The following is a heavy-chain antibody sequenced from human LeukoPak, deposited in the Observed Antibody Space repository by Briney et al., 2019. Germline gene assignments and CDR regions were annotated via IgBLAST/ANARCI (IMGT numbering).Heavy chain of an antibody. CDR1: GYSISSDYY. J-gene: IGHJ4*02. Sequence: SETLSLTCTVSGYSISSDYYWGWIRQPPGRGLEGIGSIYHSGSTYYNQSLKSRVTISVDTSKNQFSLKLSSVTAADTDVYYCARVSLGYCTNGVCGGHFDYWGQGTLVSVSS. D-gene: IGHD2-8*01. CDR3: ARVSLGYCTNGVCGGHFDY. V-gene: IGHV4-38-2*02. CDR2: IYHSGST.